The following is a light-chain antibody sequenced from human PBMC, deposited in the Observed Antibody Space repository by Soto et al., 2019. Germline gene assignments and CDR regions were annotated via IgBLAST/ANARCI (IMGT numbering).Light chain of an antibody. CDR3: QQRSNWPPLT. J-gene: IGKJ4*01. CDR2: DAS. Sequence: EIVLTQSPATLSLSPGERATLSCRASLSVSNYLAWYQQKPGQSPRLLIYDASNRATGIPARFSGSGSGTDFTLTISSLEPEDFAVYYCQQRSNWPPLTFGGGTRGEIK. V-gene: IGKV3-11*01. CDR1: LSVSNY.